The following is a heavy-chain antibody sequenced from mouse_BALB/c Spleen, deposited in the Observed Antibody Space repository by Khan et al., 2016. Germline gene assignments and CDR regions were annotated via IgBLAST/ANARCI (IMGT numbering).Heavy chain of an antibody. CDR3: ARSGTYNNFDY. V-gene: IGHV1-84*02. J-gene: IGHJ2*01. Sequence: VQLQESGPELVKPGASVKISCKASGYTFTDYYINWVKQRPGQGLAWIGWSYPGSGNNKYNEKFKGKATLNVDTSSITAYMQLSSLTSEDTAVSFCARSGTYNNFDYWGQGTTLTVSS. CDR1: GYTFTDYY. CDR2: SYPGSGNN. D-gene: IGHD4-1*01.